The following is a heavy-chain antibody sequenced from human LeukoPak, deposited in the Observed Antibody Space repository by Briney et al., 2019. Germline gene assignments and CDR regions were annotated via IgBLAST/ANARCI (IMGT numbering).Heavy chain of an antibody. Sequence: PSETLSLTCTVSGGSISSGNYYWTWIRQHPGKGLEWIGYIYYSGNAYYNPSLESRVAISVDRTKNQFSLKLSSVTAADTAVYYCARAYYDLRGGYGMDVWGQGTTVTVSS. V-gene: IGHV4-31*03. CDR2: IYYSGNA. CDR3: ARAYYDLRGGYGMDV. J-gene: IGHJ6*02. D-gene: IGHD3-3*01. CDR1: GGSISSGNYY.